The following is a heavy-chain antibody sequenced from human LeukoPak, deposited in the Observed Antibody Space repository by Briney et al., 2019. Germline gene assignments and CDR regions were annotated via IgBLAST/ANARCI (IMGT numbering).Heavy chain of an antibody. Sequence: GESLQISCKGSGYSFTSYWIGWVRQMPGKGLEWMGIIYPSDSDTRYSPSLQGQVTISADKSIITAYLQWSSLKASDTAMYYCVRSGVPRQIDNWGQGTLVTVSS. V-gene: IGHV5-51*01. CDR3: VRSGVPRQIDN. CDR2: IYPSDSDT. D-gene: IGHD3-10*01. CDR1: GYSFTSYW. J-gene: IGHJ4*02.